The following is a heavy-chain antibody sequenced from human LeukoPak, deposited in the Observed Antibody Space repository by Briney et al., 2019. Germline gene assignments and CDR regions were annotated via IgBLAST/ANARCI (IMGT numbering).Heavy chain of an antibody. J-gene: IGHJ4*02. Sequence: SETPSLTCTVSGASFSSSTYYWGWIRQPPGKGLEWIGYIYYSGSTYYNPSLKSRVTISVDTSKNQFSLKLSSVTAADTAVYYCARSIAAAGTTYFDYWGQGTLATVSS. CDR3: ARSIAAAGTTYFDY. V-gene: IGHV4-31*03. CDR1: GASFSSSTYY. CDR2: IYYSGST. D-gene: IGHD6-13*01.